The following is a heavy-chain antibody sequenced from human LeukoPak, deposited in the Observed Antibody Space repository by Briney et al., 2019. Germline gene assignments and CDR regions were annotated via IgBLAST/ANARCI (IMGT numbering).Heavy chain of an antibody. V-gene: IGHV3-21*01. Sequence: GGSLRLSCAASGFTFSTYAMSWVRQAPGKGLEWVSSISSGSSYIYYADSLKGRFTVSRDNAKNSLYLQINSLRAEDTANCARDDVVVTAICYYWGQGTLVTVSS. CDR1: GFTFSTYA. CDR3: ARDDVVVTAICYY. CDR2: ISSGSSYI. D-gene: IGHD2-21*02. J-gene: IGHJ4*02.